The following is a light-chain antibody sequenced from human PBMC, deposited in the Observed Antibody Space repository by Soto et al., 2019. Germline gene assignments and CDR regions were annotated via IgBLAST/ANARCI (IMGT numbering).Light chain of an antibody. CDR1: SSDVGGYNY. J-gene: IGLJ1*01. V-gene: IGLV2-14*01. CDR2: EVS. Sequence: QSAMTQPAYVSGSPGQSITISCTGTSSDVGGYNYVSWYQQHPGKAPKLMIYEVSNRPSGVSNRFSGSKSGNTASLTISGLQAEDEADYYCSSYTSSSTLFYVFGTGTKVTVL. CDR3: SSYTSSSTLFYV.